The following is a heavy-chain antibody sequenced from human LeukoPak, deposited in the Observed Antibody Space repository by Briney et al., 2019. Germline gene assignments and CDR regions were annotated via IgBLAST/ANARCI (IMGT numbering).Heavy chain of an antibody. CDR1: GFIVNSNY. V-gene: IGHV3-53*01. J-gene: IGHJ6*03. D-gene: IGHD3-10*01. Sequence: GGSLRLSCAAFGFIVNSNYMSWVRQAPGTGLEWVSVIYSGGSTYYADSVKGRFTISRDDSKNTLYLQMNSLRADDTAVYYCARGKEDNPLWVGEFPYMDVWGKGTTVTVSS. CDR3: ARGKEDNPLWVGEFPYMDV. CDR2: IYSGGST.